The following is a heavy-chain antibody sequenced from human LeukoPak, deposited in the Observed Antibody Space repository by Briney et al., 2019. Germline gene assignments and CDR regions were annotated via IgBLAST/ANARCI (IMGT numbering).Heavy chain of an antibody. V-gene: IGHV3-48*03. J-gene: IGHJ4*02. D-gene: IGHD3-22*01. Sequence: GGSLRLSCAASGFTFSSYEMNWVRQAPGKGLEWVSYISSSGSTIYYADSVKGRFTISRDNAKNSLYLQMNSLRAEDTAVYYCARVRETFYYHDSSGAFDYWGQGTLVTVSS. CDR1: GFTFSSYE. CDR2: ISSSGSTI. CDR3: ARVRETFYYHDSSGAFDY.